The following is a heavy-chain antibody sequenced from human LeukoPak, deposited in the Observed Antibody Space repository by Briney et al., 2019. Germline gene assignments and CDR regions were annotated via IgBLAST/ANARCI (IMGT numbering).Heavy chain of an antibody. CDR3: ARDFGGTYVAIY. V-gene: IGHV4-59*01. D-gene: IGHD3-3*01. J-gene: IGHJ4*02. CDR1: GGSISHYY. CDR2: IYYSRST. Sequence: SETLSLTCTVSGGSISHYYWTWIRQPPGKGLDWIGNIYYSRSTNYNPSLKSRVTISIDTSKNQFSLELTSVTAADTAVYYCARDFGGTYVAIYWGQGTLVTVSS.